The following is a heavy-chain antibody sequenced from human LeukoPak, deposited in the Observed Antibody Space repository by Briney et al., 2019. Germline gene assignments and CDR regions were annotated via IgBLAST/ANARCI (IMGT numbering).Heavy chain of an antibody. CDR3: AKMIGDYYDSSGAFDI. J-gene: IGHJ3*02. CDR2: LYTDGST. D-gene: IGHD3-22*01. V-gene: IGHV3-53*01. Sequence: GGSLRLSCAASGFTVSSNYMSWVRQAPGKGLEWVSVLYTDGSTYYADSVKGRFTISRDRSKNTLYLQMNSLRADDTAVYYCAKMIGDYYDSSGAFDIWGQGTMGTVSS. CDR1: GFTVSSNY.